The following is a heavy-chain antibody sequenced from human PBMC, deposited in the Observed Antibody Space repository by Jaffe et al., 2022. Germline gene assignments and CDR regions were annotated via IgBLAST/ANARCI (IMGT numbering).Heavy chain of an antibody. Sequence: QVQLQESGPGLVKPSETLSLTCAVSGYSISSGYYWGWIRQPPGKGLEWIGSIYHSGSTYYNPSLKSRVTISVDTSKNQFSLKLSSVTAADTAVYYCARQPNYGGNPPYFDYWGQGTLVTVSS. CDR1: GYSISSGYY. D-gene: IGHD4-17*01. CDR3: ARQPNYGGNPPYFDY. V-gene: IGHV4-38-2*01. J-gene: IGHJ4*02. CDR2: IYHSGST.